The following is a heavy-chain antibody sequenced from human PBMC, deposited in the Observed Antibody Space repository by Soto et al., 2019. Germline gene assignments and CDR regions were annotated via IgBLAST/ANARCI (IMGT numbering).Heavy chain of an antibody. CDR3: TTDSYSTMIVVRFDY. CDR1: RFSFSNAW. D-gene: IGHD3-22*01. CDR2: IKSKTDGGTT. J-gene: IGHJ4*01. Sequence: GRSPRPSCPPPRFSFSNAWIHCNPQAPAQGVEGVGRIKSKTDGGTTDFAAPVKGRFAISRDDSKDMVYLQMNSLKTEVTGIYYCTTDSYSTMIVVRFDYWGHGTLVTVSS. V-gene: IGHV3-15*07.